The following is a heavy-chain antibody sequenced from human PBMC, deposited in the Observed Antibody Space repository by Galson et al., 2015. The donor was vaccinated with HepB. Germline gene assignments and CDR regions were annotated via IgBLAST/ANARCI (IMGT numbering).Heavy chain of an antibody. CDR3: ARQQTVLLWFGELFSPDNWFDP. V-gene: IGHV4-34*01. D-gene: IGHD3-10*01. J-gene: IGHJ5*02. CDR1: GGSFSGYY. CDR2: IYYSGST. Sequence: ETLPLTCAVYGGSFSGYYWSWIRQPPGKGLEWIGSIYYSGSTYYNPSLKSRVTISVDTSKNQFSLKLSSVTAADTAVYYCARQQTVLLWFGELFSPDNWFDPWGQGTLVTVSS.